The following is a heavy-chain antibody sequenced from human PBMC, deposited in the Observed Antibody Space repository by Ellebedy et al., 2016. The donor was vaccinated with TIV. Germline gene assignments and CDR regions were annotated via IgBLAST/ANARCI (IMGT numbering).Heavy chain of an antibody. J-gene: IGHJ6*02. V-gene: IGHV1-69*06. CDR3: AYGRSTVTLSFYYYGMDV. Sequence: ASVKVSCXASGGTFSSYAISWVRQAPGQGLERMGGIIPIFGTANYAQKFQGRVTITADKSTSTAYMELSSLRSEDTAVYYCAYGRSTVTLSFYYYGMDVWGQGTTVTVSS. D-gene: IGHD4-17*01. CDR2: IIPIFGTA. CDR1: GGTFSSYA.